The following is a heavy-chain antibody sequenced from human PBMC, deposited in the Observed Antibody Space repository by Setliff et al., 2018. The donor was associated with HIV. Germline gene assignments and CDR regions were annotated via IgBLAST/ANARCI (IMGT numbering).Heavy chain of an antibody. CDR3: ARALYTNLAHFDY. CDR1: GYTFTGYY. D-gene: IGHD4-4*01. J-gene: IGHJ4*02. Sequence: ASVKVSCKASGYTFTGYYMHWVRQAPGQGLEWRAIINPSGGSTSYAQKFQGRVTMTSDTSTSTVYMELSSLRSEDTAVYYCARALYTNLAHFDYLGQGTLVTVSS. CDR2: INPSGGST. V-gene: IGHV1-46*01.